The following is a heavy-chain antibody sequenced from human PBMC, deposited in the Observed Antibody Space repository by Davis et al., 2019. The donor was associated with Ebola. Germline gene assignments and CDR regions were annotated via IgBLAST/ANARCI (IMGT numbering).Heavy chain of an antibody. Sequence: GESLKISCAASGFTFSSYGMHWVRQAPGKGLEWVAVISYDGSNKYYADSVKGRFTISRDNSKNTLYLQMNSLRAEDTAVYYCANNYDFWSGYSHRDYYYYYGMDVWGQGTTVTVSS. CDR2: ISYDGSNK. J-gene: IGHJ6*02. D-gene: IGHD3-3*01. V-gene: IGHV3-30*18. CDR1: GFTFSSYG. CDR3: ANNYDFWSGYSHRDYYYYYGMDV.